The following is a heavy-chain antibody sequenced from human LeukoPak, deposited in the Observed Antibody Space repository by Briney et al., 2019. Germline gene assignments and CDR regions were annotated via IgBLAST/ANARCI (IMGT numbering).Heavy chain of an antibody. Sequence: SETLPLTCAVYGGSFSGYYWSWIRQPPGKGLEWIGEINHSGSTNYNPSLKSRVTISVDTSKNQFSLKLSSVTAADTAVYYCARTTSQWLVLDYWGQGTLVTVSS. D-gene: IGHD6-19*01. V-gene: IGHV4-34*01. CDR1: GGSFSGYY. CDR3: ARTTSQWLVLDY. CDR2: INHSGST. J-gene: IGHJ4*02.